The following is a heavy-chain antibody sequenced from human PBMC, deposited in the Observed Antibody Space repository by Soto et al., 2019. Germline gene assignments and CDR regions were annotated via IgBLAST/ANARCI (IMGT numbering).Heavy chain of an antibody. V-gene: IGHV3-23*01. CDR1: GFTFSSYA. Sequence: GGSLRLSCAASGFTFSSYAMSWVRQAPGKGLEWVSAISGSGGSTYYADSVKGRFTISRDNSKNTLYLQMNSLRAEDTAVYYSANPIIVATPTPSVYFDYWGQGTLVTVS. D-gene: IGHD5-12*01. J-gene: IGHJ4*02. CDR2: ISGSGGST. CDR3: ANPIIVATPTPSVYFDY.